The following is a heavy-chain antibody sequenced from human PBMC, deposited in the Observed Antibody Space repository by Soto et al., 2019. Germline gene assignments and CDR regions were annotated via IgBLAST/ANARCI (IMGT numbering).Heavy chain of an antibody. CDR1: GYSFTSDW. V-gene: IGHV5-10-1*01. CDR2: IDPSDSYT. CDR3: ASRSLVPLGYAFDI. Sequence: PAESLKISCNGSGYSFTSDWISWVRQMPGKGLEWMGRIDPSDSYTNYSPSFQGHVTISADKSISTAYLQWSSLKASDTAMYYCASRSLVPLGYAFDIWGQGTMVTVSS. D-gene: IGHD6-13*01. J-gene: IGHJ3*02.